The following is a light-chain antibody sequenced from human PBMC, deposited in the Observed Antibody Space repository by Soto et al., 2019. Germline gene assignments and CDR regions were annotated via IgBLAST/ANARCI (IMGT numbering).Light chain of an antibody. Sequence: EIVLTQSPATLSLSPGERATLSCRASQSVSSYLAWYQQKPGQAPRLLIYDASNRATGIPARFSGSGSGTDFTLTISSLAPEDFAVYYGQQRSNWPITFGQGTRLEIK. CDR1: QSVSSY. CDR3: QQRSNWPIT. J-gene: IGKJ5*01. V-gene: IGKV3-11*01. CDR2: DAS.